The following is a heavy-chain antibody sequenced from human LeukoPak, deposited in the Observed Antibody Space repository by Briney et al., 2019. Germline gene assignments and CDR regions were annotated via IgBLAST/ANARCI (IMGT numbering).Heavy chain of an antibody. CDR2: IYYSGST. CDR3: ARDEGEVLLWFGEPHNWFDP. D-gene: IGHD3-10*01. J-gene: IGHJ5*02. Sequence: SETLSLTCTVSGGSISSSSYYWGWIRQPPGKGLEWIGSIYYSGSTYYNPSLKSRVTISVDTSKNQFSLKLSSVTAADTAVYYCARDEGEVLLWFGEPHNWFDPWGQGTLVTVSS. V-gene: IGHV4-39*07. CDR1: GGSISSSSYY.